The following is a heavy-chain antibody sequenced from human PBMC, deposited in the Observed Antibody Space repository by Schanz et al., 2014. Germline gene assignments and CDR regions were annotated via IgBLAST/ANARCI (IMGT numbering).Heavy chain of an antibody. J-gene: IGHJ4*02. Sequence: VQLVESGGGLVQPGGSLRLSCAASGFSFSIFAMTWVRQAPGKGLEWVSTIYSSGSTYYADSVRGRFTISRDNSKNTLYLEMNSLRAEDTAMYYCVSAYGEFLDHWGQGTLVTVSS. CDR3: VSAYGEFLDH. D-gene: IGHD4-17*01. CDR2: IYSSGST. V-gene: IGHV3-23*05. CDR1: GFSFSIFA.